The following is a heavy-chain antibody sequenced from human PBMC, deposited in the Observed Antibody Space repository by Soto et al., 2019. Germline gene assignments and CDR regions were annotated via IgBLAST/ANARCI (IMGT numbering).Heavy chain of an antibody. Sequence: PGGSLRLSCVASGFTFSSFYMGRVRQAPGKGLEWVANIKQTGSEKYYVDSVKGRFTISRDDAKNSLYLQMNSLRAEDTAVYYCAREWSYFDYWGQGTLVTVSS. CDR2: IKQTGSEK. V-gene: IGHV3-7*01. J-gene: IGHJ4*02. CDR1: GFTFSSFY. CDR3: AREWSYFDY. D-gene: IGHD3-3*01.